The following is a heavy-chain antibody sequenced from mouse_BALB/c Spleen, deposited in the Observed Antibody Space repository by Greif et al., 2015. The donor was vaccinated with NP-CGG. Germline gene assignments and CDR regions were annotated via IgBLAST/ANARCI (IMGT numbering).Heavy chain of an antibody. CDR1: GVTFTDYY. J-gene: IGHJ4*01. Sequence: EVQVVESGGGLVQRGGSLRLSCATSGVTFTDYYMSWVRQPPGKALEWLGFIRNKANGYTTEYSASVKGRFTISRDNSQSILYLQMNTLRAEDSATYYCARDGDYGYYAMDYWGQGTSVTVSS. CDR3: ARDGDYGYYAMDY. V-gene: IGHV7-3*02. D-gene: IGHD1-2*01. CDR2: IRNKANGYTT.